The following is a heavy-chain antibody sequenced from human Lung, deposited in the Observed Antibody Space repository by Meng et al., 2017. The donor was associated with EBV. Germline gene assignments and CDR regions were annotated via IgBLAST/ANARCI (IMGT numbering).Heavy chain of an antibody. CDR3: AKGMTATTTRTDY. CDR1: GFTFSNYA. J-gene: IGHJ4*02. Sequence: LDVGGALDKPGGPLRLSCAASGFTFSNYAMNWVRQAPGKGPEWVSTVSGSGSSTYYAESVKGRFTISRDNSKNTLYLQMNSLRPEDTATYYCAKGMTATTTRTDYWGQGTLVTVSS. V-gene: IGHV3-23*01. D-gene: IGHD4-17*01. CDR2: VSGSGSST.